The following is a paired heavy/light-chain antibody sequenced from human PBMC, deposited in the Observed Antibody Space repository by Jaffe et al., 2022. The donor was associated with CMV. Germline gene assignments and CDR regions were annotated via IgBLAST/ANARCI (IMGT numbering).Heavy chain of an antibody. V-gene: IGHV3-74*01. CDR2: INSDGSST. D-gene: IGHD6-19*01. Sequence: EVQLVESGGGLVQPGGSLRLSCAASGFTFSSYWMHWVRQAPGKGLVWVSRINSDGSSTSYADSVKGRFTISRDNAKNTLYLQMNSLRAEDTAVYYCASLTIGQWLDPPFDYWGQGTLVTVSS. CDR3: ASLTIGQWLDPPFDY. J-gene: IGHJ4*02. CDR1: GFTFSSYW.
Light chain of an antibody. CDR3: AAWDDSLNGDVV. Sequence: QSVLTQPPSASGTPGQRVTISCSGSSSNIGSNTVNWYQQLPGTAPKLLIYSNNQRPSGVPDRFSGSKSGTSASLAISGLQSEDEADYYCAAWDDSLNGDVVFGGGTKLTVL. CDR1: SSNIGSNT. CDR2: SNN. V-gene: IGLV1-44*01. J-gene: IGLJ2*01.